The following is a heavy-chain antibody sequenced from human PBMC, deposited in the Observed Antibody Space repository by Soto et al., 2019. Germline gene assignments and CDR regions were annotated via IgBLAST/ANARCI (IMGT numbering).Heavy chain of an antibody. V-gene: IGHV1-8*01. CDR3: ARERSAAGTGWFDP. Sequence: QVQLVQSGAEVKKPGASVKVSGKAPGYTFTSYDINWVRKATGQGLEWMGWMNPNSGNTGYAQKFQGRVTMTRNTSISTAYMELSSLRSEDTAVYYCARERSAAGTGWFDPWGQGTLVTVSS. J-gene: IGHJ5*02. D-gene: IGHD6-13*01. CDR1: GYTFTSYD. CDR2: MNPNSGNT.